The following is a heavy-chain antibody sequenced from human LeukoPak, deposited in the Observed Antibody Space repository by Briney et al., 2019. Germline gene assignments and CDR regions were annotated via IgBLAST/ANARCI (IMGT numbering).Heavy chain of an antibody. J-gene: IGHJ3*02. D-gene: IGHD6-19*01. CDR2: IYNSGST. Sequence: KPSETLSLTCTVSGYSISSGYYWGWIRQPPGKGLEWIGSIYNSGSTYYNPSLKSRVTISVDTSKNQFSLKLSSVTAADTAVYYCVRRIGPQWLVFDAFDIWGQGTMVTVSS. CDR3: VRRIGPQWLVFDAFDI. CDR1: GYSISSGYY. V-gene: IGHV4-38-2*02.